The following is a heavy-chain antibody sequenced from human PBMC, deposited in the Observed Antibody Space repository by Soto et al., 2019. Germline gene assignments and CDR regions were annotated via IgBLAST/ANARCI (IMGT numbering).Heavy chain of an antibody. V-gene: IGHV1-8*01. Sequence: QVQLVQYGAEVKKPGASVKVSCKASGYTLTSYDINWVRQATGQGLEWMGWMNPNSGNTGYAQKFQGRVTMTRNTSISTAYMELSSLRSEDTAVYYCAIGPAIAAAGLMDYWGQGTLVTVSS. CDR3: AIGPAIAAAGLMDY. CDR2: MNPNSGNT. J-gene: IGHJ4*02. D-gene: IGHD6-13*01. CDR1: GYTLTSYD.